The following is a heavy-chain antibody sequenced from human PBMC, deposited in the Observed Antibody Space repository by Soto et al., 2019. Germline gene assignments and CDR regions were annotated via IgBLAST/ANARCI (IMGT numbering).Heavy chain of an antibody. V-gene: IGHV3-74*01. CDR3: ARGLLRESYYTLGF. J-gene: IGHJ4*02. D-gene: IGHD1-26*01. CDR2: INSDGSRT. CDR1: GFTLSSYW. Sequence: EVQLVESGGGLVQPGGSLRLSCAASGFTLSSYWMHWVRQAPGKGLVWVSRINSDGSRTNYADPVKGRFTISRDNAKNTLYLQMNSLRAEDTALYFCARGLLRESYYTLGFWGQGTVVTVSS.